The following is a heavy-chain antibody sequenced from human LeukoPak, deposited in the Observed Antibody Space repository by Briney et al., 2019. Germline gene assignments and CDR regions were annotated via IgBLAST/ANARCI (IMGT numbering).Heavy chain of an antibody. Sequence: GGSLRLSCAASGFTFSSYAMHWVRQAPGKGLEWVSAISGSGGSTYYADSVKGRFTISRDNSKNTLYLQMNSLRAEDTAVYYCAKGGAYYYDSSAYYRDWGQGTLVTVSS. V-gene: IGHV3-23*01. CDR3: AKGGAYYYDSSAYYRD. D-gene: IGHD3-22*01. CDR1: GFTFSSYA. J-gene: IGHJ4*02. CDR2: ISGSGGST.